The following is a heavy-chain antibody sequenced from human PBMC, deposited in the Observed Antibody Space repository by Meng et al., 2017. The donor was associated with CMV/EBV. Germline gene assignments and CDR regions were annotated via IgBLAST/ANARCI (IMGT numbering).Heavy chain of an antibody. CDR1: GGTFSSYA. V-gene: IGHV1-69*05. CDR3: ARHHPAGYCSSTSCPQRWFDP. J-gene: IGHJ5*02. CDR2: IIPIFGTA. D-gene: IGHD2-2*01. Sequence: SVKVSCKASGGTFSSYAISWVRQAPGQGLEWMGGIIPIFGTANYAQKFQGRVTITTDESTSTAYMELRSLRSEDTAVYYCARHHPAGYCSSTSCPQRWFDPWGQGTLVTVSS.